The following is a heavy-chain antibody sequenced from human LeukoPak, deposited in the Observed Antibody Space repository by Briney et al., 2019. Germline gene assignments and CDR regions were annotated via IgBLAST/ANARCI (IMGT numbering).Heavy chain of an antibody. Sequence: SETLSLTCAVYGGSFSGYYWSWIRQPPGKGLEWIGEINHSGSTNYNPSLKSRVTISVDTSKNQFSLKLSSVTAADTAVYYCARGPQRLHAFDIWGQGTMVTVSS. V-gene: IGHV4-34*01. J-gene: IGHJ3*02. CDR3: ARGPQRLHAFDI. CDR1: GGSFSGYY. D-gene: IGHD6-25*01. CDR2: INHSGST.